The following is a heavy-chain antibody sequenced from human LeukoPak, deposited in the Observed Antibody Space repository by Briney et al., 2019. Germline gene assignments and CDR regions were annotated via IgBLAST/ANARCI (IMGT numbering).Heavy chain of an antibody. CDR3: ARLGGYYFGY. V-gene: IGHV4-59*01. CDR2: VYYSGST. CDR1: GGSINSYY. D-gene: IGHD3-22*01. Sequence: SETLSLTCTVSGGSINSYYWSWIRQPPGKGLEWIGYVYYSGSTNYNPSLKSRVTISVGTSKNQFSLKLTSVTAADTAVYYCARLGGYYFGYWGQGALVAVSS. J-gene: IGHJ4*02.